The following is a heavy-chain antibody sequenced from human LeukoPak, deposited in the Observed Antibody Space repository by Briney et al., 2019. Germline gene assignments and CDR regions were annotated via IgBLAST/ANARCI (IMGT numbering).Heavy chain of an antibody. CDR3: ARVGTSWVREEDY. CDR1: GYTFTGYY. CDR2: INPNSGGT. V-gene: IGHV1-2*06. D-gene: IGHD3-10*01. Sequence: ASVKVSCKASGYTFTGYYMHWVRQAPGQGLEWMGRINPNSGGTSYAQKFQGRVTMTRDTSISTAYMELSRLRSDDTAVYYCARVGTSWVREEDYWGQGTLVTVSS. J-gene: IGHJ4*02.